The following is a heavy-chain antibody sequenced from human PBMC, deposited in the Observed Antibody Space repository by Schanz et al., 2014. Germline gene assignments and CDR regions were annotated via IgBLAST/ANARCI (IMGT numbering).Heavy chain of an antibody. J-gene: IGHJ2*01. Sequence: QVQLVESGGDLVKPGGSLRLSCAASGFTFSDYYMSWIRQAPGKGLEWVSYISSSGSYTPYADSVKGRFTISRDNAKNSLHLQMYSLSADDTAVYYCAKGQGAVINNWYFDLWGRGTLVTVSS. CDR3: AKGQGAVINNWYFDL. D-gene: IGHD2-21*01. V-gene: IGHV3-11*05. CDR1: GFTFSDYY. CDR2: ISSSGSYT.